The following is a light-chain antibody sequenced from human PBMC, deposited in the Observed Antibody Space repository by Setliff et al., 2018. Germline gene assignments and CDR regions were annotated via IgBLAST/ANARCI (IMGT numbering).Light chain of an antibody. V-gene: IGLV2-11*01. CDR2: DVS. J-gene: IGLJ1*01. Sequence: QSALTQPRSVSGSPGQSVTISCTGTSSDVGGYNYVSWYQQHPGKAPKLMIYDVSKRPSGVPDRFSGSKSGNPASLTISGLQAEDEADYYCCSYAGSYTSLYVFGTGTKVTVL. CDR1: SSDVGGYNY. CDR3: CSYAGSYTSLYV.